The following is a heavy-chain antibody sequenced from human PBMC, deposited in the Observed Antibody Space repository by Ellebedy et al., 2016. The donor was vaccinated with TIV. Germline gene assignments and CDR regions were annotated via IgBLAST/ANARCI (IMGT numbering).Heavy chain of an antibody. CDR2: SNPGGVGL. D-gene: IGHD3-16*02. CDR1: GYTFTNYY. J-gene: IGHJ6*02. Sequence: AASVQVSCKASGYTFTNYYMNWVRQSPRQGLEWQGISNPGGVGLSHAQKFKGRGTMTRDTSTSTVYMERSSLSSEGTALYLRARAPLSEVFNGLDVWGQGTTVTVSS. V-gene: IGHV1-46*01. CDR3: ARAPLSEVFNGLDV.